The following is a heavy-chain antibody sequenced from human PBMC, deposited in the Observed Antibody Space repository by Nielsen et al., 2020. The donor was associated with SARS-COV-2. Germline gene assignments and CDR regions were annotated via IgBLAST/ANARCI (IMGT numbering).Heavy chain of an antibody. CDR1: GGSFSGYY. V-gene: IGHV4-34*01. CDR3: ARDSSSYRREGYYYMDV. D-gene: IGHD6-6*01. CDR2: INHSGST. J-gene: IGHJ6*03. Sequence: SETLSLTCAVYGGSFSGYYWSWIRQPPGKGLEWIGEINHSGSTNYNPSLKSRVTISVDTSKNQFSLKLSSVTAADTAVYYCARDSSSYRREGYYYMDVWGKGTTVTVSS.